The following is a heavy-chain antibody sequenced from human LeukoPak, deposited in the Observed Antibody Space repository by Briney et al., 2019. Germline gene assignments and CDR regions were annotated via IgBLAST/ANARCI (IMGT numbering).Heavy chain of an antibody. Sequence: GGSLRLSCAASGFTFSSYAMSWVRQAPGKGLEWVSAISGSGGSTYYADSVKGRFTISRDNSKNTLYLQMNSLRAEDTAVYYCARDGFWGGDAFDIWGQGTMVTVSS. CDR1: GFTFSSYA. CDR3: ARDGFWGGDAFDI. CDR2: ISGSGGST. J-gene: IGHJ3*02. V-gene: IGHV3-23*01. D-gene: IGHD7-27*01.